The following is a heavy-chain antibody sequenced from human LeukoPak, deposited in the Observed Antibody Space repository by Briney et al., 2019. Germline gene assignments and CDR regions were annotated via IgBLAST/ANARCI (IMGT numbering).Heavy chain of an antibody. V-gene: IGHV4-61*02. CDR3: ARDSYRVYDSSGYYHYWYFDL. Sequence: PSETLSLTCTVSGGSISSGSYYWSWIRQPAGKGLEWIGRIYTSGSTNYNPSLKSRVTISVDTSKNQFSLKLSSVTAADTAVYYCARDSYRVYDSSGYYHYWYFDLWGRGTLVTVSS. CDR2: IYTSGST. CDR1: GGSISSGSYY. J-gene: IGHJ2*01. D-gene: IGHD3-22*01.